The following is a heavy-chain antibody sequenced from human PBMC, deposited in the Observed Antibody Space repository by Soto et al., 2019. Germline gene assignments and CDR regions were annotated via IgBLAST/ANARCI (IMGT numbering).Heavy chain of an antibody. CDR3: ARHRYGDYDRWFDY. V-gene: IGHV4-59*08. D-gene: IGHD4-17*01. J-gene: IGHJ4*02. CDR1: GGSISSYY. Sequence: SETLSLTCTVSGGSISSYYGSWIRQPPGKGLEWIGYIYYSGSTNYNPSLKSRVTISVDTSKNQFSLKLSSVTAADTAVYYCARHRYGDYDRWFDYWGQGTLVTVSS. CDR2: IYYSGST.